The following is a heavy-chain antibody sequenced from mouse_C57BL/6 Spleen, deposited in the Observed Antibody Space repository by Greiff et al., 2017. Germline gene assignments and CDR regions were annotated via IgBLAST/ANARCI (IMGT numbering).Heavy chain of an antibody. CDR1: GFTFSSYA. D-gene: IGHD1-1*01. Sequence: VQLKESGEGLVKPGGSLKLSCAASGFTFSSYAMSWVRQTPEKRLEWVAYISSGGDYIYYADTVKGRFTISRDNARNTLYLQMSSLKSEDTAMYYCTRVAVVAPLDYWGQGTTLTVSS. V-gene: IGHV5-9-1*02. J-gene: IGHJ2*01. CDR3: TRVAVVAPLDY. CDR2: ISSGGDYI.